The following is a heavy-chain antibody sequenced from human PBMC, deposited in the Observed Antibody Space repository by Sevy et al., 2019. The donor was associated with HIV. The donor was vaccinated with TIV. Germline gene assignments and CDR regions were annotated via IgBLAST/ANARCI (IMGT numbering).Heavy chain of an antibody. CDR1: GFTFSSYE. Sequence: GGSLRLSCAASGFTFSSYEMNWVRQAPGKGLEWVSCISNSGTSKYYADSVKGRFTISRDSPKNSLYLQMNSLRAEDTAVYYCARGPHYYYDSGAFFDYWGQGTLVTVSS. D-gene: IGHD3-22*01. V-gene: IGHV3-48*03. J-gene: IGHJ4*02. CDR3: ARGPHYYYDSGAFFDY. CDR2: ISNSGTSK.